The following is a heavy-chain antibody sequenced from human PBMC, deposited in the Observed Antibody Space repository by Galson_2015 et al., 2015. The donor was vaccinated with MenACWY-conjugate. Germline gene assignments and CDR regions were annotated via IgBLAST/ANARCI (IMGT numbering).Heavy chain of an antibody. D-gene: IGHD2-8*01. CDR2: VDRVGAT. Sequence: SLRLSCAVSGFSVTDNCLSWVRQAPGKGPEWIAMVDRVGATIYADSVRGRFTVSRDNFKNTVILQMNSLRAGDTAVYRCSRGYDWCSYFRAWGQGAHDTVSS. CDR1: GFSVTDNC. CDR3: SRGYDWCSYFRA. J-gene: IGHJ5*02. V-gene: IGHV3-53*01.